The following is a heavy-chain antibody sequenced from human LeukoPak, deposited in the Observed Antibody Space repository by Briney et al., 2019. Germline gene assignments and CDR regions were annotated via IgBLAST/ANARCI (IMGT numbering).Heavy chain of an antibody. D-gene: IGHD6-19*01. V-gene: IGHV3-7*03. CDR3: AKSIAVALGGYYFDY. Sequence: GGSLRLSCAASGFTFSSYWMSWVRQAPGKGLEWVANVKQDGSEKYYVDSVKGRFTISRDNAKNSLYLQMNSLRAEDTALYYCAKSIAVALGGYYFDYWGQGTLVTVSS. CDR2: VKQDGSEK. J-gene: IGHJ4*02. CDR1: GFTFSSYW.